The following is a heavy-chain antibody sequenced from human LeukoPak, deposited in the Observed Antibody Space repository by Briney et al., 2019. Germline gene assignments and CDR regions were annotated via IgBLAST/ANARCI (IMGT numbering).Heavy chain of an antibody. V-gene: IGHV3-9*01. CDR1: GFTFDDYA. CDR2: ISWDSGSI. D-gene: IGHD3-10*01. CDR3: AKVPLPMVRGVIITDAFDI. J-gene: IGHJ3*02. Sequence: GGSLRLSCAASGFTFDDYAMHWVRQAPGKGLEWVSGISWDSGSIGYADSVKGRFTTSRDNAKNSLYLQMNSLRAEDTAVYYCAKVPLPMVRGVIITDAFDIWGQGTMVTVSS.